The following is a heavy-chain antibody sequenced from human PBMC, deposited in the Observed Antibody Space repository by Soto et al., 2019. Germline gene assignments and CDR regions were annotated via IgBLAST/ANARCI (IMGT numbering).Heavy chain of an antibody. CDR2: FDPEDGET. J-gene: IGHJ3*02. V-gene: IGHV1-24*01. Sequence: ASVKVSCKVSGYTLTELSMHWVRQAPGKGLEWMGGFDPEDGETIYAQKFQGRVTMTEDTSTDTAYMELSSLRSEDTAVYYCTVPDCSGGSCYPPYDAFDIWGQGTRVTVS. CDR3: TVPDCSGGSCYPPYDAFDI. CDR1: GYTLTELS. D-gene: IGHD2-15*01.